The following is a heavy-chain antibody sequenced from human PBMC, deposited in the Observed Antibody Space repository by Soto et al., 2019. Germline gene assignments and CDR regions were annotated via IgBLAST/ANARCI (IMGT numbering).Heavy chain of an antibody. Sequence: PSETLSLTCAVYGGSFSGYYWSWIRQPPGKGLEWIGEINHSGSTNYNPSLKSRVTISVDTSKNHFSLKLSSVTAADTAVYYCARSGTYSGYDSPDDAFDIWGQGTMVTVSS. D-gene: IGHD5-12*01. CDR3: ARSGTYSGYDSPDDAFDI. J-gene: IGHJ3*02. CDR2: INHSGST. V-gene: IGHV4-34*01. CDR1: GGSFSGYY.